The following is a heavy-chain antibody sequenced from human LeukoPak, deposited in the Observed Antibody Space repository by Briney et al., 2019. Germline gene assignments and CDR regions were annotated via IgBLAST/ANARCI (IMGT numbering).Heavy chain of an antibody. CDR2: IYYSGST. CDR3: ARGIKGNWNDVFYYYYMGV. Sequence: PSETLSLTCTVSGGSISSSSYYWGWIRQPPGKGLEWIGSIYYSGSTYYNPSLKSRVTISVDTSKNQFSLKLSSVTAADTAVYYCARGIKGNWNDVFYYYYMGVWGKGTTVTVSS. J-gene: IGHJ6*03. V-gene: IGHV4-39*07. CDR1: GGSISSSSYY. D-gene: IGHD1-20*01.